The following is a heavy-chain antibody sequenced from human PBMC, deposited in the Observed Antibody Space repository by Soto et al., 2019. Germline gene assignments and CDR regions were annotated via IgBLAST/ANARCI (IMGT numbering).Heavy chain of an antibody. CDR3: APHVSCSGGSCQYDAFAI. J-gene: IGHJ3*02. CDR2: ITADGGT. CDR1: GFTVSSHA. D-gene: IGHD2-15*01. V-gene: IGHV3-23*01. Sequence: EVQVLESGGGLVQPGGSLRLSCEGSGFTVSSHAVTWIRQAPGKGPEWVSTITADGGTYYADSVKGRFAMSRDTSESTLYLQMHSLGAEDTAAYYCAPHVSCSGGSCQYDAFAIRGQGTMVTVSS.